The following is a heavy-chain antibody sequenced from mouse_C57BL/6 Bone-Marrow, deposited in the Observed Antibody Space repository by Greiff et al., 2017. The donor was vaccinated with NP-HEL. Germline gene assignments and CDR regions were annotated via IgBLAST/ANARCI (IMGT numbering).Heavy chain of an antibody. Sequence: EVKLVESGGGLVQPGGSLSLSCAASGFTFTDYYMSWVRQPPGKALEWLGFIRNKANGYTTEYSASVKGRFTISRDNSQSILYLQMNALRAEDSATYYCARSSPDLRYYAMDYWGQGTSVTVSS. CDR2: IRNKANGYTT. V-gene: IGHV7-3*01. J-gene: IGHJ4*01. CDR3: ARSSPDLRYYAMDY. CDR1: GFTFTDYY.